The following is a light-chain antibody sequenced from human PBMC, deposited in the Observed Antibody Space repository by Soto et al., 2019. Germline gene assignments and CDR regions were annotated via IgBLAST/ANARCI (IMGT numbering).Light chain of an antibody. CDR2: DAS. CDR3: QRGDT. J-gene: IGKJ5*01. Sequence: EIVLTQFPATLSLSPGERATLSCRASQSVSSNLAWYQQKPGQAPRLLIYDASNRATGIPARFSGSGSGTDFTLTISRLEPEDFAVYYCQRGDTFGQGTRLEIK. CDR1: QSVSSN. V-gene: IGKV3-11*01.